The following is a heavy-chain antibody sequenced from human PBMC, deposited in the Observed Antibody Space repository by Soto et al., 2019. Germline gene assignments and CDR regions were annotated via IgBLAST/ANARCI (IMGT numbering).Heavy chain of an antibody. CDR3: TLGSWSAETFDI. Sequence: QVQLVQSGAEVKKPGSSVKVSCKASGGTFSTYTIIWVRQAPGQGLEWMGRILPMLDITNSAQRFQGRVKITADKSTSTSYLELSSLRSEAAAVYYCTLGSWSAETFDIWGRGTMVTVSS. CDR2: ILPMLDIT. V-gene: IGHV1-69*02. D-gene: IGHD6-13*01. J-gene: IGHJ3*02. CDR1: GGTFSTYT.